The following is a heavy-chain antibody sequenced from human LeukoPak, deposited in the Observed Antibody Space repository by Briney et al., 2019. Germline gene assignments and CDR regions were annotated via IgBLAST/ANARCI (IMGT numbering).Heavy chain of an antibody. V-gene: IGHV3-23*01. CDR2: ISGSGGST. CDR3: AKTRMEMATLGWFDP. D-gene: IGHD5-24*01. CDR1: GFTFSSYA. Sequence: GGSLRLSCAASGFTFSSYAMSWVRQAPGKGLEWVSAISGSGGSTYYADSVEGRFTISRDNSKNTLYLQMNSLRAEDTAVYYCAKTRMEMATLGWFDPWGQGTLVTVSS. J-gene: IGHJ5*02.